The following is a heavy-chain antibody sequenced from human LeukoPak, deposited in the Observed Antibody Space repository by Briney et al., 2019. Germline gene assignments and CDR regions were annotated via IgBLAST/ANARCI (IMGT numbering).Heavy chain of an antibody. D-gene: IGHD2/OR15-2a*01. CDR3: ARREYSSTYPLDY. CDR1: GYSFATYW. J-gene: IGHJ4*02. V-gene: IGHV5-51*01. CDR2: IYPGDSDT. Sequence: GESLKISCKGSGYSFATYWIAWVRQMPGKGLEWMGIIYPGDSDTKYSPSFQGQVTISADKSINTAYLQWSSLKASDTAMYYCARREYSSTYPLDYWGQGTLVTVSS.